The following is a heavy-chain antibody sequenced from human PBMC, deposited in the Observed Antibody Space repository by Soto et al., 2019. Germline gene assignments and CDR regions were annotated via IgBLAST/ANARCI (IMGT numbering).Heavy chain of an antibody. J-gene: IGHJ6*02. V-gene: IGHV4-34*01. Sequence: SETLSLTCAVYGGSFSGYYWSWIRQPPGKGLEWIGEVNHSGSTNYNPSLKSRVTISVDTSKNQFSLKLSSVTAADTAVYYCARYGIAAAGGMDVWGQGTTVTVS. CDR2: VNHSGST. CDR1: GGSFSGYY. D-gene: IGHD6-13*01. CDR3: ARYGIAAAGGMDV.